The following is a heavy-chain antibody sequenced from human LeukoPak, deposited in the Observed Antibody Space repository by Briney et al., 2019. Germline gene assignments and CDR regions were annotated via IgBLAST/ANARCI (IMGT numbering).Heavy chain of an antibody. Sequence: SQTLSLTCAVSGGSISSGGYSWSWIRQPPGKGLEWIGYIYHSGSTYYNPSLKSRVTISVDRSKNQFSLKLSSVTAADTAVYYCAVIWFGELLDIPVVDYWGQGILVTVSS. CDR1: GGSISSGGYS. CDR2: IYHSGST. V-gene: IGHV4-30-2*01. CDR3: AVIWFGELLDIPVVDY. D-gene: IGHD3-10*01. J-gene: IGHJ4*02.